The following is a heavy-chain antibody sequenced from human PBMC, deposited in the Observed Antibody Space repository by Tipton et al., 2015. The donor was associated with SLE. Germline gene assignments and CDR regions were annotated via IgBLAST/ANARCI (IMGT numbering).Heavy chain of an antibody. J-gene: IGHJ3*02. D-gene: IGHD6-19*01. CDR2: IYYSGST. CDR3: ARASGYSSGWFI. V-gene: IGHV4-59*08. Sequence: TLSLTCTVSGGSISSHYWSWIRQPPGKGLEWIGYIYYSGSTNYNPSLKSRVTISVDTSKNQFSLKLSSVTAADTAVYYCARASGYSSGWFIWGQGTMVTVSS. CDR1: GGSISSHY.